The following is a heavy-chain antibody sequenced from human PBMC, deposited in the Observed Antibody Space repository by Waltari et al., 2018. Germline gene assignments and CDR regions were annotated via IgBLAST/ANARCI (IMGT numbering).Heavy chain of an antibody. CDR3: ARETHMYSGSYYDWFFDY. CDR1: GGSISSYY. J-gene: IGHJ4*02. D-gene: IGHD1-26*01. V-gene: IGHV4-59*01. Sequence: QVQLQESGPGLVKPSETLSLTCTVSGGSISSYYWSWIRQPPGKGLEWIGYIYYSGGTNYNPSLKSRVTISVDTSKNQFSLKLSSVTAADTAVYYCARETHMYSGSYYDWFFDYWGQGTLVTVSS. CDR2: IYYSGGT.